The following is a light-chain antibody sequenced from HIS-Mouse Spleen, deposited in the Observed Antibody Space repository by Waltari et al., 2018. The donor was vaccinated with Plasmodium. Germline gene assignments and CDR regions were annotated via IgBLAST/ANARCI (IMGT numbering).Light chain of an antibody. CDR2: EDS. J-gene: IGLJ3*02. V-gene: IGLV3-10*01. Sequence: SYELTQPPSVSVSPGQTARTTRSGDALPNKYAYWYQQKSGQAPVLVIYEDSKRPSGIPERFSGSSSGTMATLTISGAQVEDEADYYCYSTDSSGNHRVFGGGTKLTVL. CDR3: YSTDSSGNHRV. CDR1: ALPNKY.